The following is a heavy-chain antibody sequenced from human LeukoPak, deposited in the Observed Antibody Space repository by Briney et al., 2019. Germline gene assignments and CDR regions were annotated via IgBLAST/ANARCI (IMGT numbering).Heavy chain of an antibody. CDR2: ISGKDGRT. D-gene: IGHD2-21*01. CDR1: GYTFTSYG. CDR3: ARDGELGAALGGPSYFRLHP. Sequence: ATVKVSCKASGYTFTSYGFNWVRQAPGQGLEWMGWISGKDGRTRYAQKFQGRGTITIDTSTSTAYMELRSLTSDGTAVCYCARDGELGAALGGPSYFRLHPWGKGPLVTVPS. V-gene: IGHV1-18*04. J-gene: IGHJ5*02.